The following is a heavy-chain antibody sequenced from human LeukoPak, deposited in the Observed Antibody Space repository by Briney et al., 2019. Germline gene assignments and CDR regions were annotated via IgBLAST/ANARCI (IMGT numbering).Heavy chain of an antibody. J-gene: IGHJ4*02. CDR3: AKGRPSPSTVRVVTPEFDY. V-gene: IGHV3-30*18. CDR2: ISYDGSNK. Sequence: PGGSLRLSCAASGFTFSDYGMRWVRQAPGKGLEWVAVISYDGSNKYYADSVKGRVTISRDNSKNTLYLQMNSLRAEDTAVYYCAKGRPSPSTVRVVTPEFDYWGQGTLVTVSS. CDR1: GFTFSDYG. D-gene: IGHD3-10*01.